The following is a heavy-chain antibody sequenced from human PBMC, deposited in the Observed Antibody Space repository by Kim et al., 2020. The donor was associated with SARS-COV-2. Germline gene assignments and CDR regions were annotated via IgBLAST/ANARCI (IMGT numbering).Heavy chain of an antibody. CDR1: GFTFSDYY. D-gene: IGHD1-20*01. J-gene: IGHJ4*02. CDR3: ARGYNTVDY. V-gene: IGHV3-11*05. Sequence: GGSLRLSCAASGFTFSDYYMSWIRQAPGKGLEWVSYISFSSSSTNYADSVKGRFTISRDNAKNSLFLQINSLRAEDTAVYYCARGYNTVDYWGQGTLLTVSS. CDR2: ISFSSSST.